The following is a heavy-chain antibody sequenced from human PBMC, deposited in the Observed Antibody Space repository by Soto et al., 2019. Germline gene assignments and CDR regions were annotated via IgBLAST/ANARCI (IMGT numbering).Heavy chain of an antibody. CDR3: ARGGAMGVDY. J-gene: IGHJ4*02. D-gene: IGHD1-26*01. CDR1: GFTFNTHW. Sequence: LRLSCTASGFTFNTHWMHWVRQAPGKGLVWVSRIYFDGITTNYADSVKGRLTVSRDNAENTVYLHVNTLRDEDTAVYYCARGGAMGVDYWGQGTLVTVSS. V-gene: IGHV3-74*01. CDR2: IYFDGITT.